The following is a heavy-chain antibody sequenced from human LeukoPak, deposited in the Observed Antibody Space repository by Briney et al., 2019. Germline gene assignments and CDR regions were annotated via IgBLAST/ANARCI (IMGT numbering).Heavy chain of an antibody. CDR1: GFTFSSYG. Sequence: GGSLRLSCAASGFTFSSYGLSWVRQAPGKGLEWVAAILSSTTTNYADSVKGRFTISRDNSKSTLYLQMSSLRAEDTAIYYCATGSGYHASDWGQGTLVTISS. CDR2: ILSSTTT. J-gene: IGHJ4*02. V-gene: IGHV3-23*01. CDR3: ATGSGYHASD. D-gene: IGHD3-22*01.